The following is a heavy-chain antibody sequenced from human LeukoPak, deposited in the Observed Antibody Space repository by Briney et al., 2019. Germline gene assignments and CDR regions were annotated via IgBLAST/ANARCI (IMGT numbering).Heavy chain of an antibody. CDR2: ISSSSSYI. V-gene: IGHV3-21*01. CDR3: ARDRFSYGISYYYYGMDV. Sequence: GGSLRLSCAASGFTFSSYSMNWVRQAPGKGLEWVSSISSSSSYIYYADSVKGRFTISRDNAKNSLYLQMNSLRAEDTAVYYCARDRFSYGISYYYYGMDVWGQGTTVTVSS. D-gene: IGHD5-18*01. J-gene: IGHJ6*02. CDR1: GFTFSSYS.